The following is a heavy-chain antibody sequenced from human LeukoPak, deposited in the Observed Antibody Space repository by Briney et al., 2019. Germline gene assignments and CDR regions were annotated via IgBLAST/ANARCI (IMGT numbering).Heavy chain of an antibody. J-gene: IGHJ4*02. CDR1: GGSISSYY. V-gene: IGHV4-59*01. Sequence: SETLSLTCTVSGGSISSYYWSWIRQPPGKGLEWIGYIYYSGSTNYNPSLKSRVTISVDTSKNQFSLKLSSVTAADTAVYYCATKTNSADYWGQGTLVTVSS. CDR2: IYYSGST. D-gene: IGHD1-7*01. CDR3: ATKTNSADY.